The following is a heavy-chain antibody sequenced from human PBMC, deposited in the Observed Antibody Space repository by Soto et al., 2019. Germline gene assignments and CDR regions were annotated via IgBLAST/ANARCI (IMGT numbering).Heavy chain of an antibody. V-gene: IGHV4-31*03. D-gene: IGHD1-1*01. CDR3: ARATGTLRSRNCDY. CDR2: IYHTGST. Sequence: SETLSLTCSVSGGSISTVGNYWTWIRQPPGKGLEWIGYIYHTGSTYYSKSLRSRLTMSVDTSKSQFSLRLSSVTAADTAVYYCARATGTLRSRNCDYWGQGSLVTVSS. CDR1: GGSISTVGNY. J-gene: IGHJ4*02.